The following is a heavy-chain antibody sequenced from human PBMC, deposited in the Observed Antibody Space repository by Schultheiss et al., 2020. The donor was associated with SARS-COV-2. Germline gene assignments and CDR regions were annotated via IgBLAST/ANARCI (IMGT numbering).Heavy chain of an antibody. D-gene: IGHD4-23*01. V-gene: IGHV4-61*05. CDR3: APGDYGGNDYYFDY. J-gene: IGHJ4*02. CDR1: GGSISSSSYY. CDR2: IYYSGST. Sequence: SETLSLTCTVSGGSISSSSYYWGWIRQPPGKGLEWIGYIYYSGSTNYNPSLKSRVTISVDTSKNQFSLKLSSVTAADTAVYYCAPGDYGGNDYYFDYWGQGTLVTVSS.